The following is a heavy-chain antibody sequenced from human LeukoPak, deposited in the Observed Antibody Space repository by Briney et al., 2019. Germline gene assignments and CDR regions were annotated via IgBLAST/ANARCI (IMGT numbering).Heavy chain of an antibody. Sequence: GGPLRLFCAASGFTFSQRSMNWVRQAPGKGLEWVSSITSSSTYIYSADSVKGRFTISRDNAKSSLYLQMNSLRAEDTAVYYCAADRCSSTTCFGDYWGQGTLVTVSS. CDR3: AADRCSSTTCFGDY. V-gene: IGHV3-21*01. J-gene: IGHJ4*02. D-gene: IGHD2-2*01. CDR1: GFTFSQRS. CDR2: ITSSSTYI.